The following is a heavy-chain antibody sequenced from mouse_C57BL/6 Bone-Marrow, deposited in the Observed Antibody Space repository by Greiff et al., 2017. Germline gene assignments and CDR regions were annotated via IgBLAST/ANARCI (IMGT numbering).Heavy chain of an antibody. CDR1: GFTFSDFY. Sequence: EVKLVESGGGLVQSGRSLRLSCATSGFTFSDFYMEWVRQAPGKGLEWIAASRNKANDYTTEYSASVKGRFIVSRDTSQSILYLQMNALRAEDTASYYCARDARYYYGSRYWYFDVWGTGTTVTVSS. J-gene: IGHJ1*03. V-gene: IGHV7-1*01. CDR3: ARDARYYYGSRYWYFDV. D-gene: IGHD1-1*01. CDR2: SRNKANDYTT.